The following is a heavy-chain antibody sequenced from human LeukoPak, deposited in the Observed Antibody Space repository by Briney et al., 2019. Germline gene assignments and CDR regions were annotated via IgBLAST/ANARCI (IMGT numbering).Heavy chain of an antibody. CDR3: ARESRIVGATCYYHYGMDV. CDR2: IIPILGIA. V-gene: IGHV1-69*04. D-gene: IGHD1-26*01. J-gene: IGHJ6*01. CDR1: GGTLSSYA. Sequence: SVKASCEASGGTLSSYAISCVLQAPGQGLEWMGRIIPILGIANYAQKFQGRVTITADKSTSTAYMELSSLRSEDTAVYYCARESRIVGATCYYHYGMDVWAQGTTVTVSS.